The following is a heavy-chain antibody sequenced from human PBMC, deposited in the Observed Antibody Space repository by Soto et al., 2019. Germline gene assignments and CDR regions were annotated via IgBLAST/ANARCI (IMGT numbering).Heavy chain of an antibody. Sequence: PGETLKISRKCSVYSFTSYCNGCVRQIPGKGLEWMGIIYPGDSDTRYSPSFQGQVTISADKSISTAYLQWSSLKASDTAMYYCARLCSSGSDKYYFDYWGQGTLVTVSS. J-gene: IGHJ4*02. CDR2: IYPGDSDT. CDR1: VYSFTSYC. CDR3: ARLCSSGSDKYYFDY. D-gene: IGHD2-15*01. V-gene: IGHV5-51*01.